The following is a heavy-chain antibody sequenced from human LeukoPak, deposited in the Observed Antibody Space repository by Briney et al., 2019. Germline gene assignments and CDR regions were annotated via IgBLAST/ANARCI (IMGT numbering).Heavy chain of an antibody. V-gene: IGHV3-30*18. CDR2: ISTDGSYV. D-gene: IGHD6-13*01. Sequence: GGSLRLSCAASGFTFSNYGLHWVRQAPGKGLEWVALISTDGSYVNYADSVKGRFTISRDNSKNTLYLQMNSLRAEDTAVYYCAKDEKQLAFVYWGQGTLVTVSS. J-gene: IGHJ4*02. CDR1: GFTFSNYG. CDR3: AKDEKQLAFVY.